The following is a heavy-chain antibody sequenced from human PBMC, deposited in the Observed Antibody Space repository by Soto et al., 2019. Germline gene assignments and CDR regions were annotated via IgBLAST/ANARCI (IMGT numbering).Heavy chain of an antibody. J-gene: IGHJ6*02. CDR3: AKATYTEYYFYGLDV. D-gene: IGHD5-12*01. CDR1: GFTFSHYA. V-gene: IGHV3-23*01. Sequence: PGGSLRLSCAGSGFTFSHYAMSWVRQPPGKGLEWVSTVSGNGDDTYYADSVKGRFTISSENSKDTVYLQMNRLREEDTAVYFCAKATYTEYYFYGLDVWGQGTAVTV. CDR2: VSGNGDDT.